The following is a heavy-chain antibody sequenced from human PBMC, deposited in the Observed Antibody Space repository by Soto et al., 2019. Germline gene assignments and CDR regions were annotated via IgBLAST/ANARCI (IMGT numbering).Heavy chain of an antibody. CDR3: AKAYVMVVAGSTFDY. CDR2: VYHGGTT. CDR1: GYSISSGSY. Sequence: DTLSLTCTVSGYSISSGSYCGWIGQPPGKGPERIESVYHGGTTFYNPSLKSRVTVSVDKSNNPLSLRLRSVTAADTSVYYCAKAYVMVVAGSTFDYWGHGTLVTVSS. J-gene: IGHJ4*01. V-gene: IGHV4-38-2*02. D-gene: IGHD6-19*01.